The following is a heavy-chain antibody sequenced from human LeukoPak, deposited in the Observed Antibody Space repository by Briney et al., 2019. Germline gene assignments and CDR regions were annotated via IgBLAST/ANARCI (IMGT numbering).Heavy chain of an antibody. V-gene: IGHV3-30-3*01. CDR2: ILYDGSNK. D-gene: IGHD3-16*01. J-gene: IGHJ4*02. CDR3: ARDRGSYAYIIDY. Sequence: QPGRSLRLSCAASGFTFSSYAMHWVRQAPGKGLEWVAVILYDGSNKYYADSVKGRFTISRDHSKNTLYPQMNSLRAEDTAVYYCARDRGSYAYIIDYWGQGTLVTVSS. CDR1: GFTFSSYA.